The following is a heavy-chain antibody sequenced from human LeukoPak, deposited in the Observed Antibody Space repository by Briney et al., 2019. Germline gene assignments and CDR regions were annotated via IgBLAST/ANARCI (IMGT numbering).Heavy chain of an antibody. J-gene: IGHJ4*02. V-gene: IGHV3-21*01. Sequence: PGGSLRLSCAASGFTFSRYSMNWVRQAPGKGLEWVSSIGSGSSYIYYADSVKGRFTISRDNAKNSLYLQMNSLRAEDTAVYYCASFAVFGVLIDYWGQGTLVTVSS. CDR2: IGSGSSYI. CDR3: ASFAVFGVLIDY. D-gene: IGHD3-3*01. CDR1: GFTFSRYS.